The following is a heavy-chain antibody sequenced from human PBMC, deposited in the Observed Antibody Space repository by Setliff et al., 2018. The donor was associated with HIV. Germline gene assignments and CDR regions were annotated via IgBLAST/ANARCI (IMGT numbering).Heavy chain of an antibody. CDR2: INAGNGIT. CDR1: GYTFTSYY. D-gene: IGHD3-22*01. Sequence: ASVKVSCKASGYTFTSYYMHWVRQAPGQRLEWMGWINAGNGITKYSQKFQGRVTITRDISASTAYMELSSLRSEDTAVYYCARDTGYYDSTVSPPYNWFDPWGQGTLVTVSS. CDR3: ARDTGYYDSTVSPPYNWFDP. J-gene: IGHJ5*02. V-gene: IGHV1-3*01.